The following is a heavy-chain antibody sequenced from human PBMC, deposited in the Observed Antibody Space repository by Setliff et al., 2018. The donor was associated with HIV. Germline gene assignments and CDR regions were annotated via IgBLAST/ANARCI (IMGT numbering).Heavy chain of an antibody. CDR2: ISTSGNT. CDR3: ASLNGSESPYIYYYYMDV. J-gene: IGHJ6*03. CDR1: GGSISNYY. D-gene: IGHD3-10*01. Sequence: KPSETLSLTCTVSGGSISNYYWSWIRQPPGKGLEWIGYISTSGNTDYNPSLKSRVTMSVDTSKNQFSLKLTSVTAADTAVYYCASLNGSESPYIYYYYMDVWGKGTTVTVSS. V-gene: IGHV4-4*08.